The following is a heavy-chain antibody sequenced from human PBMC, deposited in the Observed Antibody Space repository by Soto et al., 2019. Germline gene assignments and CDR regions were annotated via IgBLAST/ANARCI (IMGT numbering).Heavy chain of an antibody. CDR1: GFTFSSYW. Sequence: GGSLRLSCAASGFTFSSYWMSWVRQAPGKGLEWVANIKQDGSEKYYVDSVKGRFTISRDNAKNSLYLQMNSLRAEDTAVYYCARDLGWNSHRNFDYWGQGTLGTVSS. D-gene: IGHD1-7*01. J-gene: IGHJ4*02. CDR3: ARDLGWNSHRNFDY. CDR2: IKQDGSEK. V-gene: IGHV3-7*03.